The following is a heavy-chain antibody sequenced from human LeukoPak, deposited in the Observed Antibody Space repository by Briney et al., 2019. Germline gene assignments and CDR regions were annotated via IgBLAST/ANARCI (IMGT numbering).Heavy chain of an antibody. CDR2: IIPIFGTA. J-gene: IGHJ3*02. D-gene: IGHD1-26*01. CDR3: ARVSGSYSGAFDI. Sequence: SVKVSCKASGGTFSSYAISWVRQAPGQGLEWMGRIIPIFGTANYAQKFQGRVTTTTDESTSTAYMELSSLRSEDTAVYYCARVSGSYSGAFDIWGQGTMVTVSS. CDR1: GGTFSSYA. V-gene: IGHV1-69*05.